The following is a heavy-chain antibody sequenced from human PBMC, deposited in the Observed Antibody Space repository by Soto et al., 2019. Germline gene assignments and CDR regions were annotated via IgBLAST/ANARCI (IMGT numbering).Heavy chain of an antibody. J-gene: IGHJ4*02. V-gene: IGHV3-21*01. CDR2: ISSSSSYI. Sequence: EVQLVESGGGLVKPGGSLRLSCAASGFTFSSYSMNWVRQAPGKGLEWVSSISSSSSYIYYADSVKGRFTISRDNAKNSLSLQMISLRAEDTAVYYCARVPMTTVTYGGYWGQGTLVTVSS. CDR1: GFTFSSYS. CDR3: ARVPMTTVTYGGY. D-gene: IGHD4-17*01.